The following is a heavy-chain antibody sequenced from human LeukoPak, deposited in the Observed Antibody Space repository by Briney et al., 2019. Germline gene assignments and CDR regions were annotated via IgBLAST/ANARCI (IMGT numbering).Heavy chain of an antibody. CDR1: GVSISSSSYY. V-gene: IGHV4-39*07. CDR3: ASQSKSGSYLLFDY. CDR2: IYTSGST. J-gene: IGHJ4*02. Sequence: PSETLSLTCTVSGVSISSSSYYWGWIRQPPGKGLEWIGRIYTSGSTNYNPSLKSRVTISVDTSKNQFSLKLSSVTAADTAVYYCASQSKSGSYLLFDYWGQGTLVTVSS. D-gene: IGHD1-26*01.